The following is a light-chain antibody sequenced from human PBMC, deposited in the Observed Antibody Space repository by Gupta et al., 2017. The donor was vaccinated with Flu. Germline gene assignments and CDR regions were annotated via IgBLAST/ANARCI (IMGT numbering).Light chain of an antibody. CDR3: YSDHGNASNIVDV. CDR2: VGTGGMWF. V-gene: IGLV9-49*01. J-gene: IGLJ3*02. CDR1: SGYSNYK. Sequence: QPVLTHPPSASASLGASVTLSCTLSSGYSNYKVDWYQQRPGKGHRFVMRVGTGGMWFSRVGGIPDRFSGLCSCLNRYPPTLTIPEEDEGDDDDYSDHGNASNIVDVFGGGTKLTVL.